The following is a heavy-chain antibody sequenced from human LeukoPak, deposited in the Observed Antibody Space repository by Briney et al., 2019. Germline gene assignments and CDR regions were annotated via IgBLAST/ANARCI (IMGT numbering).Heavy chain of an antibody. Sequence: SETLSLTCTVSGGSISSSSYYWGWIRQPPGKGLEWIGSIYYRGSTYYNPSLKSRVTISVDTSKTQSSLKLSSVTAPDTAVYYCARHVEDTAMAFSDYWGQGTLVTVSS. CDR3: ARHVEDTAMAFSDY. D-gene: IGHD5-18*01. CDR1: GGSISSSSYY. CDR2: IYYRGST. J-gene: IGHJ4*02. V-gene: IGHV4-39*01.